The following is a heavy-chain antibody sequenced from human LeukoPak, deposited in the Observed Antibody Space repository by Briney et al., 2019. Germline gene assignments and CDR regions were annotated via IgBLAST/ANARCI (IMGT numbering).Heavy chain of an antibody. D-gene: IGHD3-22*01. J-gene: IGHJ4*02. V-gene: IGHV1-69*01. CDR1: GCIFSSCV. CDR2: IIPTFGTA. CDR3: ASCSGYGYYFDY. Sequence: SVRVSCKASGCIFSSCVICWVRQPPAPGLEWMGGIIPTFGTANNAQKFQGKDTITADDQKSTAYMELSSLRSEDTAVYYWASCSGYGYYFDYWGQGALVTVSS.